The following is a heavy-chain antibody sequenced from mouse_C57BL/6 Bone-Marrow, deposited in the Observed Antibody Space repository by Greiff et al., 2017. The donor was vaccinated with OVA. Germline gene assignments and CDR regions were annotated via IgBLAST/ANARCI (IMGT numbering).Heavy chain of an antibody. CDR1: GYSITSGYY. CDR2: ISYDGSN. CDR3: ATFYFYYAMDY. J-gene: IGHJ4*01. V-gene: IGHV3-6*01. Sequence: ESGPGLVKPSQSLSLTCSVTGYSITSGYYWNWIRQFPGNKLEWMGYISYDGSNNYNPSLKNRISITRDTSKNQFFLKLNSVTTEDTATYYCATFYFYYAMDYGGQGTSVTVSS. D-gene: IGHD2-1*01.